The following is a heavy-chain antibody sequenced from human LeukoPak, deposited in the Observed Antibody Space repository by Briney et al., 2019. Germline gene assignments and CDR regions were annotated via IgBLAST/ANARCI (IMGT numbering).Heavy chain of an antibody. D-gene: IGHD4/OR15-4a*01. CDR2: IYYSGST. CDR3: ARVDPTISHFDY. Sequence: PSETLSLTCTVSGGSISSGDYYWSWIRQPPGKGLEWIGYIYYSGSTYYNPSLKSRVTISVDTSKNQFSLKLSSVTAADTAVYYCARVDPTISHFDYWGQGTLVTVSS. CDR1: GGSISSGDYY. J-gene: IGHJ4*02. V-gene: IGHV4-30-4*01.